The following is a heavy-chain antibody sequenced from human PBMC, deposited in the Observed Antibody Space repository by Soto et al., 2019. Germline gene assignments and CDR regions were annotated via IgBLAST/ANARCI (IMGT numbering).Heavy chain of an antibody. J-gene: IGHJ4*02. Sequence: PSETLSLTCTVSGGSISSGGYYWSWIRQHPGKGLEWIGYIYYSGSTYYNPSLKSRVTISVDTSKNQFSLKLSSVTAADTAVYYCARDALAYYYDSSGYHSEGFYFDYWGQGTLVIVSS. D-gene: IGHD3-22*01. CDR1: GGSISSGGYY. CDR2: IYYSGST. V-gene: IGHV4-31*02. CDR3: ARDALAYYYDSSGYHSEGFYFDY.